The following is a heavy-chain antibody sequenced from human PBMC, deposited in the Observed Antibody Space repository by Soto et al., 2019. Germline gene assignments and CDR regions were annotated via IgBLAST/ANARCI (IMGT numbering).Heavy chain of an antibody. CDR1: GYTFISYG. CDR2: ITVNSGNT. J-gene: IGHJ4*02. CDR3: XRXXGGGWYYFDY. V-gene: IGHV1-18*01. Sequence: QGQLVQSGVEVKKPGASVKVSCKASGYTFISYGIGXXXXXXXXXXEWLGWITVNSGNTNYPQKFQGRVTMTTDTXXXXAXXXXXXXTXXXTXVYYCXRXXGGGWYYFDYWGPGTLVTVSS. D-gene: IGHD2-21*01.